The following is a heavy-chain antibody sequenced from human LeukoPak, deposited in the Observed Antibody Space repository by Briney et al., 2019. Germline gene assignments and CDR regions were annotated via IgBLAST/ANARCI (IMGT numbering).Heavy chain of an antibody. D-gene: IGHD2-2*01. CDR2: IIASGSST. CDR1: GFTFSNYA. CDR3: AKGGYCSSTSCYVGWFDP. J-gene: IGHJ5*02. V-gene: IGHV3-23*01. Sequence: PGGSLRLSCAASGFTFSNYAMTWVRQAPGKGLEWVSVIIASGSSTHYADSVKGRFTISRDNSKNTLFLQMNSLRAEDTAVYYCAKGGYCSSTSCYVGWFDPWGQGTLVTVSS.